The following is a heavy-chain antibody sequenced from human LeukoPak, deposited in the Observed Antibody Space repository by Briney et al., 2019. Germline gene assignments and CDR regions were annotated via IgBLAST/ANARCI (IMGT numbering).Heavy chain of an antibody. V-gene: IGHV3-30-3*01. CDR3: AKDYRMIAFGGVIGIDAFDI. CDR1: GFTFTYYA. Sequence: PGRSLRLSCAASGFTFTYYAMHWVRRAPGKGLEWVSVVSNDGSNQDYTDSVKGRFTISRDNSKNTLFLQMNSLRAEDTALYYCAKDYRMIAFGGVIGIDAFDIWGQGTMVTVSS. J-gene: IGHJ3*02. CDR2: VSNDGSNQ. D-gene: IGHD3-16*02.